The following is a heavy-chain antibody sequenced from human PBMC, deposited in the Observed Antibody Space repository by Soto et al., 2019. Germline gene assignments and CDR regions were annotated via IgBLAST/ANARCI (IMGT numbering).Heavy chain of an antibody. Sequence: QVQLVQSGAEVKKPGASVKVSCKASGYTFTSYEINWVRQATGQGLEWMGWMNPNSGDTGYAQTFKGRVTITRNTAIGTAYMERSSLRSEDTAVYYFARGKLLWFGELLRWGQGTLVTVSS. V-gene: IGHV1-8*01. CDR3: ARGKLLWFGELLR. CDR2: MNPNSGDT. D-gene: IGHD3-10*01. J-gene: IGHJ4*02. CDR1: GYTFTSYE.